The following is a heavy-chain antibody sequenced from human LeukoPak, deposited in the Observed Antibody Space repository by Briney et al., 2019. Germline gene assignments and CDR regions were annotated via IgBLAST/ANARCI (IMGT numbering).Heavy chain of an antibody. D-gene: IGHD3-3*01. J-gene: IGHJ4*02. CDR3: TSYDFWSGYSFDY. Sequence: GGSLRLSCAASGFTFSTYAMSWVRQAPGKGLEWVGFIRSKAYGGTTEYAASVKGRFTISRDDSKSIAYLQMNSLKTEDTAVYYCTSYDFWSGYSFDYWGQGTLVTVSS. V-gene: IGHV3-49*04. CDR2: IRSKAYGGTT. CDR1: GFTFSTYA.